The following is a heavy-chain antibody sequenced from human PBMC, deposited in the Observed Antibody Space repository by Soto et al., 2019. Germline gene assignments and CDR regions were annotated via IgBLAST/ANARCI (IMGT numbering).Heavy chain of an antibody. J-gene: IGHJ4*02. CDR2: IYYSGST. CDR1: GGSISSGGYY. CDR3: ARAGYCSGGSCYSLYYFDY. Sequence: QVQLQESGPGLVKPSQTLSLTCTVSGGSISSGGYYWSWIRQHPGKGLEWIGYIYYSGSTYYNPSLKRRVTISVDTAKNPLSLKVGSVTAADTAVYYCARAGYCSGGSCYSLYYFDYWGQGTLVTVSS. D-gene: IGHD2-15*01. V-gene: IGHV4-31*03.